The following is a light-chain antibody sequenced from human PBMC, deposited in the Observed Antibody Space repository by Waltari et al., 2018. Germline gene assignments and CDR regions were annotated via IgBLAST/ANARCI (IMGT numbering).Light chain of an antibody. CDR3: VLYMGSGISV. V-gene: IGLV8-61*01. CDR1: SGPASTIYH. J-gene: IGLJ3*02. Sequence: TVVNQEPSFSVSPGGTITLTCGLNSGPASTIYHPRWSQQTPGQAPRTLIYSTNTRSSGVPDRFSGSILGNRAALTITGAQADDESDYHCVLYMGSGISVFGGGTKLTVL. CDR2: STN.